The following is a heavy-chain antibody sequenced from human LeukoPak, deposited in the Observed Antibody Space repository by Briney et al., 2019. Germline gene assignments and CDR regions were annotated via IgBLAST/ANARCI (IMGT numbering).Heavy chain of an antibody. D-gene: IGHD3-22*01. CDR3: TRHPTPYDAFDS. Sequence: SETLSLTCNVSGGSISSYFLSWIRQSPGKGLEWIGYIYTSGSTNYNPPLRSRVTISLDTSMNQLSPRLSSVTAADSAVYYCTRHPTPYDAFDSWGQGTLVTVSS. CDR2: IYTSGST. J-gene: IGHJ4*02. V-gene: IGHV4-4*09. CDR1: GGSISSYF.